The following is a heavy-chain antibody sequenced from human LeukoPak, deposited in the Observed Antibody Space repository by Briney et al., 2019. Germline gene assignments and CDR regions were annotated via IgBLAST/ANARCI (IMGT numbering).Heavy chain of an antibody. CDR2: IYYSGST. Sequence: SETLSLTCTVSGGSISSYYWSWIRQPPGKGLEWIGYIYYSGSTNYNPSLKSRVNISVDTSKNQFSLKLSSVTAADTAVYYCARAYYDFWSGYSYYGMDVWGQGTTVTVSS. D-gene: IGHD3-3*01. V-gene: IGHV4-59*01. CDR1: GGSISSYY. J-gene: IGHJ6*02. CDR3: ARAYYDFWSGYSYYGMDV.